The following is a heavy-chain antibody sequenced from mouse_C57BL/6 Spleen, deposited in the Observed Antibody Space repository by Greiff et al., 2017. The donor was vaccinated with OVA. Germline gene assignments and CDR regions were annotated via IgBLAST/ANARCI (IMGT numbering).Heavy chain of an antibody. J-gene: IGHJ4*01. CDR1: GYAFSSSW. V-gene: IGHV1-82*01. CDR3: AKGAYYSNFYAMDY. CDR2: IYPGDGDT. D-gene: IGHD2-5*01. Sequence: QVQLQQSGPELVKPGASVKISCKASGYAFSSSWMNWVKQRPGKGLEWIGRIYPGDGDTNYNGKFKGKATLTADKSSSTAYMQHSSLTSEDSAVYFCAKGAYYSNFYAMDYWGQGTSVTVSS.